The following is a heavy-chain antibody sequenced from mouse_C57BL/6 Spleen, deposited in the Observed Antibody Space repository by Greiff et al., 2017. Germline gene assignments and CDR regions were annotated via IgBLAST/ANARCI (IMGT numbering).Heavy chain of an antibody. CDR2: IDPSDSYT. Sequence: QVQLQQPGAELVMPGASVKLSCKASGYTFTSYWMHWVKQRPGQGLEWIGEIDPSDSYTNYNQKFKGKSTLTVDKSSSTAYMQLSSLTSEDSAVYYCAKTVFITTVAGYFDVWGTGTTVTVSS. CDR1: GYTFTSYW. D-gene: IGHD1-1*01. CDR3: AKTVFITTVAGYFDV. J-gene: IGHJ1*03. V-gene: IGHV1-69*01.